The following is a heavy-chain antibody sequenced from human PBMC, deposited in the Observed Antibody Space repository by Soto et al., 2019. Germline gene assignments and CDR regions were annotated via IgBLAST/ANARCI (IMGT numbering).Heavy chain of an antibody. J-gene: IGHJ4*02. CDR2: IIPDNGNT. CDR3: ARGSSSTDWPLDF. V-gene: IGHV1-3*01. Sequence: ASVKVSCKASGNSFNNYAIHWVRQAPGQRLEWMGWIIPDNGNTEYSQKFQGRVTITRDTSASTVYMDLSSLRSEDTAVYHCARGSSSTDWPLDFWGQGTLVTVSS. CDR1: GNSFNNYA. D-gene: IGHD3-9*01.